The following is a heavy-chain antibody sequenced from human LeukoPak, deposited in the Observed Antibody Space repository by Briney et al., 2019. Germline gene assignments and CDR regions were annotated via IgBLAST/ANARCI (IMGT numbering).Heavy chain of an antibody. Sequence: GGSLRLSCAASGFTFSTYAMSWVRQAPGKGLEWVSGISGSGGSTYYVDSVKGRFTISRDNSKNMMYLQMNSLRAEDTAVYYCVKVEDSSSWYRAFDIWGQGTKVTVSS. CDR1: GFTFSTYA. V-gene: IGHV3-23*01. CDR3: VKVEDSSSWYRAFDI. CDR2: ISGSGGST. D-gene: IGHD6-13*01. J-gene: IGHJ3*02.